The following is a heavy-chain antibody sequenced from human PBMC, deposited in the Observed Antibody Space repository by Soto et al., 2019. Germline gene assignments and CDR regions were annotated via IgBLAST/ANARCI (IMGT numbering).Heavy chain of an antibody. CDR1: GYTFTSYG. J-gene: IGHJ5*02. CDR2: ISAYNGNT. CDR3: ARDLGDLMITFGGVIVIPFPFDP. V-gene: IGHV1-18*01. D-gene: IGHD3-16*02. Sequence: QVQLVQSGAEVKKPGASVKVSCKASGYTFTSYGISWVRQAPGQGLEWMGWISAYNGNTNYAQKLQGRVTMTTDTSTSTAYMELRSLRSDDTTVYYCARDLGDLMITFGGVIVIPFPFDPWGQGTLVTVSS.